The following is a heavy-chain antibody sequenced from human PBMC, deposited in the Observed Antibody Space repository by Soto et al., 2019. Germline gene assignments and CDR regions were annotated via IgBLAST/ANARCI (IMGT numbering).Heavy chain of an antibody. CDR1: GFTFSSYG. D-gene: IGHD3-9*01. J-gene: IGHJ3*02. CDR3: ARDRVLRYFDWLSNYDAFDI. CDR2: IWYDGSNK. V-gene: IGHV3-33*01. Sequence: GGSLRLSCAASGFTFSSYGMHWVRQAPGKGLEWVAVIWYDGSNKYYADSVKGRFTISRDNSKNTLYLQMNSLRAEDTAVYYCARDRVLRYFDWLSNYDAFDIWGQGTMVTISS.